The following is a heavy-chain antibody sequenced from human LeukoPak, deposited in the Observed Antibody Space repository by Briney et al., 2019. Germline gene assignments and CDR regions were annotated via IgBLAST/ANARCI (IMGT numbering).Heavy chain of an antibody. D-gene: IGHD3-10*01. V-gene: IGHV3-23*01. Sequence: GGSLRLSCAASGVTFSSYAMSWVRQAPGKGLEWVSSISGSGGSPYYADSVKGRFTISRDNSNNTLYLEMNSLRADDTAVYYCARSIGGAFDYWGQGTLVTVSS. CDR1: GVTFSSYA. CDR2: ISGSGGSP. CDR3: ARSIGGAFDY. J-gene: IGHJ4*02.